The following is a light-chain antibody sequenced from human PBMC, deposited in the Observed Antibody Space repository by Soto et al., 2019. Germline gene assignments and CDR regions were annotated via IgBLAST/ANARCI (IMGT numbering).Light chain of an antibody. V-gene: IGLV2-14*01. CDR2: DVS. Sequence: QSVLTQPASVSGSPGQSITISCTGTSRDVGAYNYFSWYQQHPGKAPKLMIYDVSNRPSGVSSRFSGSKSGNTASLTFSGLQAEDEADYYCSSYTTSSIYVFGTGTKVTVL. CDR1: SRDVGAYNY. J-gene: IGLJ1*01. CDR3: SSYTTSSIYV.